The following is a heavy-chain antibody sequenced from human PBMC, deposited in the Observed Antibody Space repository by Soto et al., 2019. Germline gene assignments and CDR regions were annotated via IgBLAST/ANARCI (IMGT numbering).Heavy chain of an antibody. CDR2: ISGSGGST. CDR1: GFTFSSYA. J-gene: IGHJ4*02. V-gene: IGHV3-23*01. Sequence: GGSLRLSCAASGFTFSSYAMSWVRQAPGKGLEWVSAISGSGGSTYYADSVKGRFTISRDNSKNTLYLQMNSLRAEDTAVYYCARGRGIAVAPIDYWGQGTLVTVSS. D-gene: IGHD6-19*01. CDR3: ARGRGIAVAPIDY.